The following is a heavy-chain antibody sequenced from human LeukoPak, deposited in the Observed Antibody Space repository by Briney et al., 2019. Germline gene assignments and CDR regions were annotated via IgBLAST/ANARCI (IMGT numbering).Heavy chain of an antibody. CDR3: AKGATAAAAGAFDI. Sequence: PGGSLRLSCAASGFTFSSYGMHWVRQAPGKGLEWVAVIWYGGSNKYYADSVKGRFTISRDNSKNTLYLQMNSLRAEDTAVYYCAKGATAAAAGAFDIWGQGTMVTVSS. CDR2: IWYGGSNK. J-gene: IGHJ3*02. V-gene: IGHV3-30*02. CDR1: GFTFSSYG. D-gene: IGHD6-13*01.